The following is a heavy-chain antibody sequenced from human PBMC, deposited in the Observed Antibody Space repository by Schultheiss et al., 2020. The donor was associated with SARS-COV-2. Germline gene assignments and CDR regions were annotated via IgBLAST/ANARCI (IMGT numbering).Heavy chain of an antibody. CDR1: GGSFSGYY. Sequence: SQTLSLTCAVYGGSFSGYYWGWIRQPPGKGLEWIGEVSQAGSTKYNPSLKSRVTISVDTSKNQFSLKLSSVTAADTAVYYCARSYGSGSYLTPNFDYWGQGTLVTVSS. J-gene: IGHJ4*02. CDR2: VSQAGST. D-gene: IGHD3-10*01. V-gene: IGHV4-34*01. CDR3: ARSYGSGSYLTPNFDY.